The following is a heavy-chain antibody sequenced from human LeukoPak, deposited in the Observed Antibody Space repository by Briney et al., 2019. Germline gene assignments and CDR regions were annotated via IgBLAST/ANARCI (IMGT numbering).Heavy chain of an antibody. CDR2: IYSGGST. D-gene: IGHD1-7*01. Sequence: GGSLRLSCAASGFTVSSNYMSWVRQAPGKGLEWVSVIYSGGSTYYADSVKGRFTISRDNSKNTLYLQMNSLRAEDTAVYYCASTSQADWNYVGYWGQGTLVTVSS. J-gene: IGHJ4*02. CDR3: ASTSQADWNYVGY. V-gene: IGHV3-53*01. CDR1: GFTVSSNY.